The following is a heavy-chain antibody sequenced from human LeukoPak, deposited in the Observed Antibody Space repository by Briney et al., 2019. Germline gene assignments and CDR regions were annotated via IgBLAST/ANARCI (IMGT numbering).Heavy chain of an antibody. D-gene: IGHD6-6*01. Sequence: GASVKVSCKASGYTFTSYGISWVRQAPGQGLEWMGWISAYNGNTNYAQKLQGRVTMTTDTSTSTAYVELRSLRSDDTAVYYCARETIAARRGAFDIWGQGTMVTVSS. V-gene: IGHV1-18*01. CDR2: ISAYNGNT. CDR3: ARETIAARRGAFDI. CDR1: GYTFTSYG. J-gene: IGHJ3*02.